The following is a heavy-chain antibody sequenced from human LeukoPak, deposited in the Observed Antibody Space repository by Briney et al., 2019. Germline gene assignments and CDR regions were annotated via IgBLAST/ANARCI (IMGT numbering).Heavy chain of an antibody. Sequence: GGSLRLSCAASGFTFSSYAMSWVRQAPGEGLEWVSAISGSGGSTYYADSVKGRFTISRDNSKNTLYLQMNSLRAEDTAVYYCAKGGSVGATPSDAFDTWGQGTMVTVSS. J-gene: IGHJ3*02. CDR2: ISGSGGST. D-gene: IGHD1-26*01. V-gene: IGHV3-23*01. CDR1: GFTFSSYA. CDR3: AKGGSVGATPSDAFDT.